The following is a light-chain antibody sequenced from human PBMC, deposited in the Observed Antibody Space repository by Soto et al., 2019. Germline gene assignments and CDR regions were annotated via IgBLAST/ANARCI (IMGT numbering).Light chain of an antibody. J-gene: IGKJ1*01. CDR1: RSLLKSNGHTY. CDR3: MQALQTSWT. CDR2: LGS. Sequence: DIVMTQSPLSLTVTPGEPASISCRSGRSLLKSNGHTYFHWFLQKPGQSPQLLIYLGSNRASGVPDRFSGSGSGTDFTLKISRVEAEDVGVYYCMQALQTSWTFGQGTKVDIK. V-gene: IGKV2-28*01.